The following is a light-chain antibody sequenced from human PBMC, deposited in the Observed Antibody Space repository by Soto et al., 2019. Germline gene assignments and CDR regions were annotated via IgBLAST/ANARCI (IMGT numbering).Light chain of an antibody. J-gene: IGKJ1*01. V-gene: IGKV3-20*01. CDR3: HQYGSTPPT. Sequence: EIVMTQSPATLSVSPGVRATLSCMASQSISGTLAWYQQKPGQAPRLLIYGAFNRATGIPARFSGSGSGTDFTLTISRLEPEDFVVFYCHQYGSTPPTFGQGTKVDIK. CDR1: QSISGT. CDR2: GAF.